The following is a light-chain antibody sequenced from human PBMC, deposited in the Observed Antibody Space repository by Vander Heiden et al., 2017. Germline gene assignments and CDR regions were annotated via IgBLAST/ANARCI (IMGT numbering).Light chain of an antibody. CDR2: DDT. CDR3: QVWDKSGDHV. CDR1: NIGSKS. V-gene: IGLV3-21*02. Sequence: YVLTQPPSVSVAPGQTARITCGGNNIGSKSVHWYQQKPGQAPVLVVSDDTNRPVGIPERFSGANSGSTATLTISRVEAGDEADYFCQVWDKSGDHVFGTGTKVTVL. J-gene: IGLJ1*01.